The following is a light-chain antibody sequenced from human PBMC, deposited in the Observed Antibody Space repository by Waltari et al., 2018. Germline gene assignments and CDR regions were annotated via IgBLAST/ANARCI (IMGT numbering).Light chain of an antibody. CDR2: GAS. Sequence: IVLTQSPGTLSLSPGERATLSCRASQTVTGSRLAWYQQRPGQPPRLLIYGASSRATGIPDRFSGSGSGTDFTLTISGLQAEDVAVYYCQQYFTTPRAFGQGTKVEIK. CDR3: QQYFTTPRA. CDR1: QTVTGSR. J-gene: IGKJ1*01. V-gene: IGKV3-20*01.